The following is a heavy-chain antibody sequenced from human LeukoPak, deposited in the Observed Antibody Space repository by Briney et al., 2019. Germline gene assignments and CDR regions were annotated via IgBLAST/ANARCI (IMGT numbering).Heavy chain of an antibody. CDR2: ISGSGGTT. Sequence: GGSLRLSCAASGFTFSSYAVSWVRQAPGKGLEWVSGISGSGGTTYYADSVKGRFTISRDNSKNTVFLQMNSLRAEGTAKYYCAKHATTYYYGLDVWGQGTTVTVSS. V-gene: IGHV3-23*01. CDR1: GFTFSSYA. D-gene: IGHD5-12*01. CDR3: AKHATTYYYGLDV. J-gene: IGHJ6*02.